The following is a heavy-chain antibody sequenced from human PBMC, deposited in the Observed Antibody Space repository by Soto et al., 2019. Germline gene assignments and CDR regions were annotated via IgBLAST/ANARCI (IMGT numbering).Heavy chain of an antibody. CDR3: ASCGYYGSGSYSSLDY. D-gene: IGHD3-10*01. J-gene: IGHJ4*02. Sequence: GGSLRLSCAASGFTFSDYYMSWIRQAPGKGLEWVSYISSSSSTIYYADSVKGRFTIPRDNAKNSLYLQMNSLRAEDTAVYYCASCGYYGSGSYSSLDYWGQGTLVTVSS. CDR2: ISSSSSTI. V-gene: IGHV3-11*01. CDR1: GFTFSDYY.